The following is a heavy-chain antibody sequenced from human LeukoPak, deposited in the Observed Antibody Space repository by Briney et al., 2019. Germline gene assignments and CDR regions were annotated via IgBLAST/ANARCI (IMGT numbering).Heavy chain of an antibody. V-gene: IGHV3-33*01. Sequence: GGSLRLSCAASGFTFSSYGMHWVRQAPGKGLEWVAVIWYDGSNKYYADSVKGRFTISRDNSKNTLYLQMNSLRAEDTAVYYCARDLEVPYYYDSSGYYSPSYYFAYWGQGTLVTVSS. CDR1: GFTFSSYG. CDR3: ARDLEVPYYYDSSGYYSPSYYFAY. CDR2: IWYDGSNK. D-gene: IGHD3-22*01. J-gene: IGHJ4*02.